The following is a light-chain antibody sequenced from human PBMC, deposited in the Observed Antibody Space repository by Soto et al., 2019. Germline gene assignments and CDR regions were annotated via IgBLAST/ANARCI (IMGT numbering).Light chain of an antibody. J-gene: IGLJ2*01. CDR2: EGS. CDR3: CSYAGSSTVV. V-gene: IGLV2-23*01. CDR1: SSDVGSYNL. Sequence: QSALPQSASVSGSPGQSITISCTGTSSDVGSYNLVSWYQQHPGKAPKLMIYEGSKRPSGVSNRVSGSKSGNTASLTIAGLQAEDEDDYYGCSYAGSSTVVFGGGTKVTVL.